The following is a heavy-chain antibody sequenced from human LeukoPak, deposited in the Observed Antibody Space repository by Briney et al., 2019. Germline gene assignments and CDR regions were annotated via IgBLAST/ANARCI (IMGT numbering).Heavy chain of an antibody. CDR2: IRADGGVR. CDR1: GFTFSSSW. D-gene: IGHD6-19*01. J-gene: IGHJ5*02. Sequence: GGSLRLSCAASGFTFSSSWMSWVRQAPGKGLEWVANIRADGGVRNYVDSVKGRFTISRDNAKNSLYLQMNSLRAEDTAVYYCARDPLYGGGAWGQGTLVTVSS. V-gene: IGHV3-7*05. CDR3: ARDPLYGGGA.